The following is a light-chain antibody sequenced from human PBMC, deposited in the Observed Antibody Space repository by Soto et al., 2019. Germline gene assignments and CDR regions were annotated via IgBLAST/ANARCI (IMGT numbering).Light chain of an antibody. Sequence: EIVLTQSPGTLSLSPGERDTLSCRASQSLTNNYFAWYQHKPGRALRLLIDGASTRATVIPDRFSGSGSGTDFTLTISRLEPEEVAGYYCQQYEAVVTCGQGTKMEI. J-gene: IGKJ1*01. CDR3: QQYEAVVT. V-gene: IGKV3-20*01. CDR2: GAS. CDR1: QSLTNNY.